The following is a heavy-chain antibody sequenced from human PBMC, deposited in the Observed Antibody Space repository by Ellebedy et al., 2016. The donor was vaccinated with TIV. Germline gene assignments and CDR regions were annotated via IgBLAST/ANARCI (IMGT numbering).Heavy chain of an antibody. CDR2: ISAYNGNT. Sequence: AASVKVSCKASGYHFPNYGFSWVRQAPGEGLAWVGWISAYNGNTKYGKKFQGSISLTTDTSMGTAYLELRRLRSDDTGVYFCAGDVPADAAALLDYWGQGTRVTVSS. V-gene: IGHV1-18*04. CDR1: GYHFPNYG. D-gene: IGHD2-2*01. J-gene: IGHJ4*02. CDR3: AGDVPADAAALLDY.